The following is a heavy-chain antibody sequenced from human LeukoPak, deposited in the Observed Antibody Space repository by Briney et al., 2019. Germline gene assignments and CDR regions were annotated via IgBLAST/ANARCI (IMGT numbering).Heavy chain of an antibody. CDR3: ARDVFEGFGERVIDAFDI. D-gene: IGHD3-10*01. Sequence: ASMKVSCKASGYRFITYGLSWVRQAPRQGLEWMGWISAYNGNTNYAQNLQGRVTMTTDTSTSTAYMELRSLRSDDTAVYYCARDVFEGFGERVIDAFDIWGQGTMVTVSS. J-gene: IGHJ3*02. CDR1: GYRFITYG. CDR2: ISAYNGNT. V-gene: IGHV1-18*01.